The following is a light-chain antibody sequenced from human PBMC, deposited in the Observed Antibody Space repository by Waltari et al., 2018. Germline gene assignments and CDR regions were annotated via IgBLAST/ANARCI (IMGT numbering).Light chain of an antibody. J-gene: IGKJ3*01. V-gene: IGKV2-40*01. CDR1: QSLLHSNGNTY. CDR2: RGS. Sequence: DIVMTTTPLSLPITPGEPAYISLMSIQSLLHSNGNTYLHWYLQKPGQSPQLLIYRGSNRASGVPDRFSGSGSGTDFTLKISKVEAEDVGVYYCVQAIAFPFTFGPGTKLDIK. CDR3: VQAIAFPFT.